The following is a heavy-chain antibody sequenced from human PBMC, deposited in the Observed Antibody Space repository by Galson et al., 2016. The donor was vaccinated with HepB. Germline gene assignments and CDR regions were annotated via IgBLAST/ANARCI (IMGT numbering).Heavy chain of an antibody. CDR3: AEDSGSSSWYGGYYFDV. J-gene: IGHJ4*02. D-gene: IGHD6-13*01. V-gene: IGHV3-23*01. Sequence: LRLSCAASGFTFSSHAINWVRPAPGKGLGWVSTISRTAGRTYYADSVKGRFTISRDNSKNTLHLQMNSLRAEDTAVYYCAEDSGSSSWYGGYYFDVWGQGTLVTVSS. CDR1: GFTFSSHA. CDR2: ISRTAGRT.